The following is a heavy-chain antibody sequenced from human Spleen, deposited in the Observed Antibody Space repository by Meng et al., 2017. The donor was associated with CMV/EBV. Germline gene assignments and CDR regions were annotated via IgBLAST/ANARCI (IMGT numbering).Heavy chain of an antibody. CDR3: ARTLVYCGGDCYPHDS. V-gene: IGHV3-11*04. CDR2: ISATASTI. J-gene: IGHJ4*02. D-gene: IGHD2-21*01. Sequence: GFLFNNSFMSWIRQAPGQGLEWVSHISATASTITSADSVKGRFIISRDNAKNSLYLQMNSLRAEDTAVYYCARTLVYCGGDCYPHDSWGQGTLVTVSS. CDR1: GFLFNNSF.